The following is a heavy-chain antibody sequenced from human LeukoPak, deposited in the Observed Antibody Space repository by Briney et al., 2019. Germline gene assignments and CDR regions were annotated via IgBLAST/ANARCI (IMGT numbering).Heavy chain of an antibody. CDR2: IYHSGNT. J-gene: IGHJ4*02. Sequence: SGTLSLTCAVSGGFISSSNWWSWVRQPPGKGLEWMGEIYHSGNTNYNSSLKSRITISVDKSKNQLSLKLSSVTAADAAVYYCARGTAAAGNFEYWGQGTLVTVSS. V-gene: IGHV4-4*02. CDR3: ARGTAAAGNFEY. D-gene: IGHD6-13*01. CDR1: GGFISSSNW.